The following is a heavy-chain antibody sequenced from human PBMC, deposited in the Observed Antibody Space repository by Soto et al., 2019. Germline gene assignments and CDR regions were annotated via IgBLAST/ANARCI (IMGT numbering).Heavy chain of an antibody. J-gene: IGHJ6*02. CDR1: GYSFTSYW. CDR2: IYPGDSDT. Sequence: PGESLKISCKGSGYSFTSYWIGWVRQMPGKGLEWMGIIYPGDSDTRYGPSFQGQVTISADKSISTAYLQWSSLKASDTAMYYCARQREPSTVYYYYGMDVWGQGTTVTVSS. CDR3: ARQREPSTVYYYYGMDV. D-gene: IGHD4-17*01. V-gene: IGHV5-51*01.